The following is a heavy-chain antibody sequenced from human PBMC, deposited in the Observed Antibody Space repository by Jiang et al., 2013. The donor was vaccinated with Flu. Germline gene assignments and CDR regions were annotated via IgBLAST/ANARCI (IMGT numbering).Heavy chain of an antibody. CDR1: GGTFSSYA. CDR2: IIPIFGTA. J-gene: IGHJ6*02. CDR3: ARTKERAVPTGVRSNYYYGMDV. D-gene: IGHD6-19*01. V-gene: IGHV1-69*06. Sequence: SGAEVKKPGASVKVSRKASGGTFSSYAISWVRQAPGQGLEWMGGIIPIFGTANYAQKFQGRVTITADKSTSTAYMELSSLRSEDTAVYYCARTKERAVPTGVRSNYYYGMDVWGQGTTVTVSS.